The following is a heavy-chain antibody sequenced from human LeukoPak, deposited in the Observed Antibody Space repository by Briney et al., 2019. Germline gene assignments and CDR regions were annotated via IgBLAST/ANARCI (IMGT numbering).Heavy chain of an antibody. J-gene: IGHJ5*02. V-gene: IGHV1-24*01. D-gene: IGHD6-13*01. Sequence: ASVTVSCKVSGYTLTELSMHWVRQAPGKGLEWMGGFDPEDGETIYAQKFQGRGTMTEDTSTDTAYMELSSLRSEDTAVYYCATILRQLGLNWFDPWGQGTLVTVSS. CDR2: FDPEDGET. CDR3: ATILRQLGLNWFDP. CDR1: GYTLTELS.